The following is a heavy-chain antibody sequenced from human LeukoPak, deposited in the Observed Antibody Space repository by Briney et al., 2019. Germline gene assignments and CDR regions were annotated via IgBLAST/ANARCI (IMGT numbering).Heavy chain of an antibody. CDR1: GYTFTSYG. CDR3: ARDFGQGSALPAARTEWFDP. Sequence: GASVKVSCKASGYTFTSYGISWVRQAPGQGLEWMGWISAYNGNTNYAQKLQGRVTMTTDTSTSTAYMELRSLRSDDTAVYYCARDFGQGSALPAARTEWFDPWGQGTLVTVSS. CDR2: ISAYNGNT. V-gene: IGHV1-18*01. J-gene: IGHJ5*02. D-gene: IGHD2-2*01.